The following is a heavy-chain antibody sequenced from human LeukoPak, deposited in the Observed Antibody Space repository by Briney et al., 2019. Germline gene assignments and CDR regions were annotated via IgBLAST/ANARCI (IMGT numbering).Heavy chain of an antibody. CDR3: AKRAFGSERHLDY. CDR2: ISNSGGGT. J-gene: IGHJ4*02. CDR1: GFTFNIYA. Sequence: GGSLRLSCAASGFTFNIYAMSWVRQAPGKGLEWVSVISNSGGGTYYADSVKGRFTISRDNSKNTLYLQMNSLRAEDTAVYYCAKRAFGSERHLDYWGQGTLVTVSS. D-gene: IGHD3-10*01. V-gene: IGHV3-23*01.